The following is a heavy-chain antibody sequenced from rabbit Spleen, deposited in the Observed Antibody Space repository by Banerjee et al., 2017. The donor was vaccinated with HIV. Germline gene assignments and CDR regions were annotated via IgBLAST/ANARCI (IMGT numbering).Heavy chain of an antibody. J-gene: IGHJ6*01. CDR1: GVSFNDKDV. Sequence: QEQLVESGGGLVKPGASLTLICKASGVSFNDKDVMCWVRQAPGKGLEWIACINMVTGKSVYASWAKGRFMMSRTSSTKVTLQMTSLTAADTATYFCARDTSSSFSSYGMDLWGPGTLVTVS. CDR2: INMVTGKS. V-gene: IGHV1S45*01. D-gene: IGHD1-1*01. CDR3: ARDTSSSFSSYGMDL.